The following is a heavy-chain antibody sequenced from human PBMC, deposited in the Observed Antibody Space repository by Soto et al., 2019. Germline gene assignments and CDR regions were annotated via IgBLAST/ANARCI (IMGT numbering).Heavy chain of an antibody. CDR2: MNPNSGKT. CDR1: GSTFTSCD. J-gene: IGHJ6*01. D-gene: IGHD3-22*01. V-gene: IGHV1-8*01. CDR3: ARDYYDISGLRGTVYNCGMDV. Sequence: GAQLKFSFKTSGSTFTSCDINWVRQATGQVLECMGWMNPNSGKTGYAQKFQGRVTMTGNTSISTAYVELSSLRSEDTAVYYCARDYYDISGLRGTVYNCGMDVWGHGTTVTVSS.